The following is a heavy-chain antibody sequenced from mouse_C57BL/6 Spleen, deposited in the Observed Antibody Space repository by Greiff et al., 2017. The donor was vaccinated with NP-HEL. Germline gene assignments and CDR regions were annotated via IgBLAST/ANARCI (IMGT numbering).Heavy chain of an antibody. Sequence: QVHVKQSDAELVKPGASVKISCKVSGYTFTDHTIHWMKQRPEQGLEWIGYIYPRDGSTKYNEKFKGKATLTADKSSSTAYMQLNSLTSEDSAVYCCAREQVYYYGSSYVDYWGQGTTLTVSS. CDR3: AREQVYYYGSSYVDY. D-gene: IGHD1-1*01. CDR2: IYPRDGST. CDR1: GYTFTDHT. V-gene: IGHV1-78*01. J-gene: IGHJ2*01.